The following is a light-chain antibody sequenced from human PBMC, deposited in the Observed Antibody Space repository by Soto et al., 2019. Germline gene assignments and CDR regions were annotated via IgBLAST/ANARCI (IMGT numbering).Light chain of an antibody. CDR3: QQYDNWPLT. CDR2: SAS. J-gene: IGKJ1*01. CDR1: QSVLASTNNNSY. V-gene: IGKV4-1*01. Sequence: VMTQSPDSLAVSLGAWSTINCRSSQSVLASTNNNSYLAWYQQKPGQPPKLLIYSASTRETGVPARFSGSGSGTEFTLTISSLQSEDFAAYYCQQYDNWPLTFGQGTKVDNK.